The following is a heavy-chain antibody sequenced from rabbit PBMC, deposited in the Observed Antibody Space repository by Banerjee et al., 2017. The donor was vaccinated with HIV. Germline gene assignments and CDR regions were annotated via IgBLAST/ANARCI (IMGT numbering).Heavy chain of an antibody. V-gene: IGHV1S45*01. D-gene: IGHD4-1*01. Sequence: QEQLVESGGGLVQPEGSLTLTCTASGFSFSSGYDMCWVRQAPGKGLEWIGCIYSSSGNTDYASWVNGRFTISLDNAQNTVFLQLTSLTAADTATYFCARDLAGVIGWNFGLWGQGTLVTVS. CDR3: ARDLAGVIGWNFGL. J-gene: IGHJ3*01. CDR2: IYSSSGNT. CDR1: GFSFSSGYD.